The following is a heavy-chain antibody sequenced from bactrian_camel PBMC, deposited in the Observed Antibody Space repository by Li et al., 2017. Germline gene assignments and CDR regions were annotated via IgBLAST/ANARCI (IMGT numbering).Heavy chain of an antibody. J-gene: IGHJ4*01. D-gene: IGHD1*01. CDR2: LASDGSS. CDR3: AASRGVASLSAMTYAY. Sequence: VQLVESGGGSVQAGGSLRLSCEASRYGRGCMGWFRQVPGKEREGVASLASDGSSIYANSLKGRFSISKDNARNWLDLQMDSLEPGDTAMYYCAASRGVASLSAMTYAYWGQGTQVTVS. V-gene: IGHV3S68*01. CDR1: RYGRGC.